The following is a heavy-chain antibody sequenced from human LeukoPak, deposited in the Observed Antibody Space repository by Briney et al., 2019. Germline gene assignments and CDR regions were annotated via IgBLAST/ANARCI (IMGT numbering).Heavy chain of an antibody. CDR1: GGSISSYY. Sequence: KSSETLSLTCTVSGGSISSYYWSWIRQPAGKGLEWIGRIYTSGSTNYNPSLKSRVTMSVDTSKNQFSLKLSSVTAADTAVYYCARDFSVRFFNLARFDYWGQGTLVTVSS. J-gene: IGHJ4*02. D-gene: IGHD3-16*02. CDR2: IYTSGST. CDR3: ARDFSVRFFNLARFDY. V-gene: IGHV4-4*07.